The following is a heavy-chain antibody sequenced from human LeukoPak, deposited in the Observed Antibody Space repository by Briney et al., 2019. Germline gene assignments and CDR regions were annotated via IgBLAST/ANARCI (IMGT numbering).Heavy chain of an antibody. J-gene: IGHJ4*02. CDR3: ARSSTVTKYYFEY. D-gene: IGHD4-17*01. CDR2: ITSISSTI. Sequence: PGGSLRLSCAASGFTFSSYSMNWVRQAPGRGLEWVSFITSISSTIYYADSVKGRFTIPRDNAKNSLYLHMNSLRDEDTAVYYCARSSTVTKYYFEYWGQGTLVTVSS. V-gene: IGHV3-48*02. CDR1: GFTFSSYS.